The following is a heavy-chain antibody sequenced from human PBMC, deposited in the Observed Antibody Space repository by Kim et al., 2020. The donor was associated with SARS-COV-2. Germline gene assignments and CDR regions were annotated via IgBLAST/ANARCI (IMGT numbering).Heavy chain of an antibody. V-gene: IGHV3-9*01. J-gene: IGHJ4*02. Sequence: GGSLRLSCAASGFSFDDYAMHWVRQAPGKGLEWVSGISWNGGYIAYADSVKGRFTISRDNAKNSLHLQMNSLRAEDTAFYYCARLRATFGGFMPPENSNEHWGQGTLVTVSA. CDR1: GFSFDDYA. CDR3: ARLRATFGGFMPPENSNEH. CDR2: ISWNGGYI. D-gene: IGHD3-16*01.